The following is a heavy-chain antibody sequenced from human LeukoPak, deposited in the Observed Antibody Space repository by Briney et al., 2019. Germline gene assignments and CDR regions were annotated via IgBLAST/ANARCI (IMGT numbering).Heavy chain of an antibody. CDR3: AKRGVVIRVILVGFHKEAYYFDS. CDR1: GFTFSSYS. V-gene: IGHV3-21*04. J-gene: IGHJ4*02. D-gene: IGHD3-22*01. Sequence: GGSLRLSCAASGFTFSSYSMNWVRQAPGKGLEWVSSISSSSSYIYYADSVKGRFTISRDNAKNSLYLQMNSLRAEDTAVYCAKRGVVIRVILVGFHKEAYYFDSWGQGALVTVSS. CDR2: ISSSSSYI.